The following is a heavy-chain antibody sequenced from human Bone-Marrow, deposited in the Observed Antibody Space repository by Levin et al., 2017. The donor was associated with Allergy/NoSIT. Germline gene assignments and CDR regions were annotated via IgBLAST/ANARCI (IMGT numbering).Heavy chain of an antibody. V-gene: IGHV4-61*01. CDR2: IYYSGST. J-gene: IGHJ6*03. Sequence: SETLSLTCTVSGGSVSSGSYYWSWIRQPPGKGLEWIGYIYYSGSTNYNPSLKSRVTISVDTSKNQFSLKLSSVTAADTAVYYCATRGYCSSTRGYNPPGDYYYYMDVWGKGTTVTVSS. D-gene: IGHD2-2*02. CDR1: GGSVSSGSYY. CDR3: ATRGYCSSTRGYNPPGDYYYYMDV.